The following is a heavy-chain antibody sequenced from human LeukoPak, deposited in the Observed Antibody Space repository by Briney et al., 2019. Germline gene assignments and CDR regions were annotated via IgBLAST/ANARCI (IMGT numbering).Heavy chain of an antibody. Sequence: SETLSLTCTVSGGSISSYYWSWIRQPPGKGLEWIGYIYYSGSTNYNPSLKSRVPISVDTSKNQFSLKLSSVTAADTAVYYCARATDSGWYGFDYWGQGTLVTVSS. V-gene: IGHV4-59*01. D-gene: IGHD6-19*01. CDR1: GGSISSYY. J-gene: IGHJ4*02. CDR2: IYYSGST. CDR3: ARATDSGWYGFDY.